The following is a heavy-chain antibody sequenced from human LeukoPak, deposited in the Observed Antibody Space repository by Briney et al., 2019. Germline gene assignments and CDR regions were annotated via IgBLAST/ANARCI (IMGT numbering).Heavy chain of an antibody. CDR1: GFTFSSYA. CDR2: ISGSGGST. D-gene: IGHD2-2*02. CDR3: AKGVCSSTSCYSDAFDI. J-gene: IGHJ3*02. Sequence: GGSLRLSCAASGFTFSSYAMSWVRQAPGKGLEWVSAISGSGGSTYYADSVKGRFTISRDNSKNTLYLQMNSLRAEDTAGYYCAKGVCSSTSCYSDAFDIWGQGTMVTVSS. V-gene: IGHV3-23*01.